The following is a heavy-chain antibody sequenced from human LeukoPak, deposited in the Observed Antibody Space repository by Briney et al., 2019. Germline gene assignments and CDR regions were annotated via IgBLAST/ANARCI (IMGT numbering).Heavy chain of an antibody. CDR3: ARDLTYYDFWSGYYTGYYYYYYMDV. CDR1: GFLFSSYA. J-gene: IGHJ6*03. Sequence: GGSLRLSCAASGFLFSSYAMNWVRQAPGKGLEWVSTIRGSGGSRYYADSVKGRFTISRDNAKNSLYLQMNSLRAKDTAVYYCARDLTYYDFWSGYYTGYYYYYYMDVWGKGTTVTVSS. V-gene: IGHV3-23*01. CDR2: IRGSGGSR. D-gene: IGHD3-3*01.